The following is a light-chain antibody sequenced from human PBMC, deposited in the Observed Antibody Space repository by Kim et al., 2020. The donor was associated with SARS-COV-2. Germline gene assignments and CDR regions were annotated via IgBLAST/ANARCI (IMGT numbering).Light chain of an antibody. CDR3: QQSFRTLPFT. CDR1: QYISTD. J-gene: IGKJ3*01. V-gene: IGKV1-39*01. Sequence: DIQMTQSPSSLSASVGDRVTITCRASQYISTDLNWYQQRPGTAPNLLIYAASSLKRGVPSRFSGRGSGTDFTLTITNLQPEDFGTYYCQQSFRTLPFTFGPGTKVDIK. CDR2: AAS.